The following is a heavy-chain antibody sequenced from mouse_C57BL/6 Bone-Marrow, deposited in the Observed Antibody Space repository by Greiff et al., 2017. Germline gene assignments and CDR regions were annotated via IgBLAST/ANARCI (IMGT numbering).Heavy chain of an antibody. V-gene: IGHV5-4*01. CDR2: ISDGGSYI. D-gene: IGHD1-1*01. Sequence: EVQVVESGGGLVKPGGSLKLSCAASGFTFSSYAMSWVRQTPEKRLEWVATISDGGSYINYPDNVKGRFTISRDNAKNNLYLQMSHLKSEDTAMYYCARALWHWYFDVWGTGTTVTVSS. J-gene: IGHJ1*03. CDR3: ARALWHWYFDV. CDR1: GFTFSSYA.